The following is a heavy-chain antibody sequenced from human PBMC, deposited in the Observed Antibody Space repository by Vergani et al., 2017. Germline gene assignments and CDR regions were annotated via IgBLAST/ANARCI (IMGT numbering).Heavy chain of an antibody. D-gene: IGHD3-16*01. CDR2: ISTSGSTI. V-gene: IGHV3-48*03. J-gene: IGHJ4*02. Sequence: EVQLVESGGGLVQPGGSLRLSCAASGFTFSTYEMNWVRQAPGKGLEWVSYISTSGSTIYYADSGKGRFTLSRDNAKNSLYLQMNSLRAEDTAIYYCARRLPLWGFDYWGQGTLVTVSS. CDR3: ARRLPLWGFDY. CDR1: GFTFSTYE.